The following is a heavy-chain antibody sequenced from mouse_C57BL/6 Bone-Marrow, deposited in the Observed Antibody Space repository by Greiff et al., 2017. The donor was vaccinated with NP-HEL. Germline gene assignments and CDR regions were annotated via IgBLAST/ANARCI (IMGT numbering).Heavy chain of an antibody. V-gene: IGHV5-17*01. CDR2: ISSGSSTI. J-gene: IGHJ3*01. CDR3: ARQWLSAWFDY. Sequence: EVNVVESGGGLVKPGGSLKLSCAASGFTFSDYGMHWVRQAPEKGLEWVAYISSGSSTIYYADTVKGRFIISRDIAKNTLFLQKNSLRSEDTAKYYCARQWLSAWFDYWGQGTLVTVSA. D-gene: IGHD1-2*01. CDR1: GFTFSDYG.